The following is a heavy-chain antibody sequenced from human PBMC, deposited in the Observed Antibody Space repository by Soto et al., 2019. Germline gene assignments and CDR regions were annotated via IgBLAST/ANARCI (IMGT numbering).Heavy chain of an antibody. V-gene: IGHV4-31*03. J-gene: IGHJ6*02. CDR2: IYYSGST. CDR3: ARAANIAAAGTYYGMDV. Sequence: TSETLSLTCTVSGGSISSGGYYWSWIRQHPGKGLEWIGYIYYSGSTYYNPSLKSRVTISVDTSKNQFSLKLSSVTAADTAVYYCARAANIAAAGTYYGMDVWGQGTTVTVSS. CDR1: GGSISSGGYY. D-gene: IGHD6-13*01.